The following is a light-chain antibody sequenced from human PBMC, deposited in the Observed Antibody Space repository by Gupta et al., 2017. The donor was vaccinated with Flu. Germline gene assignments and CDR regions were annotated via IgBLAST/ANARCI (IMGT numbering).Light chain of an antibody. CDR2: SAS. CDR1: QSIRSY. CDR3: QQVNSYPYT. V-gene: IGKV1-9*01. Sequence: GDRVTITCRASQSIRSYLAWYQQKPGKAPKLLIYSASTLQSGVPSRFSGSGSGTEYTLTIRSLQPEDFATYYCQQVNSYPYTFGQGTKLEIK. J-gene: IGKJ2*01.